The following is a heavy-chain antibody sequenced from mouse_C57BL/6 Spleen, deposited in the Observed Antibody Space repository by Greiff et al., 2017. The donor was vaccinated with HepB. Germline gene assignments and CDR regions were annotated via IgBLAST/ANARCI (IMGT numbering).Heavy chain of an antibody. J-gene: IGHJ1*03. CDR3: ARGNYGSSYNWYFDV. V-gene: IGHV1-80*01. D-gene: IGHD1-1*01. Sequence: QVQLQQSGAELVKPGASVKISCKASGYAFSSYWMNWVKQRPGKGLEWIGQIYPGDGDTNYNGKFKGKATLTADKSSSTVYMQLSSLTSEDSAVYFCARGNYGSSYNWYFDVWGTGTTVTVSS. CDR2: IYPGDGDT. CDR1: GYAFSSYW.